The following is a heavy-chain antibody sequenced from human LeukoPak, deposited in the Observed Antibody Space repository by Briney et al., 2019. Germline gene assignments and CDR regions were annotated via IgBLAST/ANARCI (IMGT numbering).Heavy chain of an antibody. D-gene: IGHD1-14*01. CDR2: ISHDRDTK. V-gene: IGHV3-30-3*01. CDR1: GFTLISYA. Sequence: GGSLRLSRAASGFTLISYAMHWVRQAPGKRPECVTVISHDRDTKYYAHSVTGRFTISRDKSKNTLYLQMRSLRVDDTAMYYCARDPIPGAPDYFDHWGQGTLVTVSS. J-gene: IGHJ4*02. CDR3: ARDPIPGAPDYFDH.